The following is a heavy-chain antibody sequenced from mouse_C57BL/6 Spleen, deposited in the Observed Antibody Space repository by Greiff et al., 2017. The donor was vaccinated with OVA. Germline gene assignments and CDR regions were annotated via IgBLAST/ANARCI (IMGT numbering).Heavy chain of an antibody. V-gene: IGHV3-6*01. D-gene: IGHD2-4*01. J-gene: IGHJ3*01. CDR1: GYSITSGYY. CDR3: ARERDDYDEGFAY. CDR2: ISYDGSN. Sequence: VQLQQSGPGLVKPSQSLSLTCSVTGYSITSGYYWNWIRQFPGNKLEWMGYISYDGSNNYNPSLKNRISITRDTSKNQFFLKLNSVTTEDTATYYCARERDDYDEGFAYWGQGTLVTVSA.